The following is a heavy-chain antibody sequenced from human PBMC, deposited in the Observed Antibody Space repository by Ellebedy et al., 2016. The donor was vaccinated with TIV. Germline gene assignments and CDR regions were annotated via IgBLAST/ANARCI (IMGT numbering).Heavy chain of an antibody. J-gene: IGHJ4*02. CDR2: INPNSGGT. Sequence: ASVKVSCKASGYTFTGYYMHWVRQAPGQGLEWMGWINPNSGGTNYAQKFQGRVTMTRDTSISTAYMELSRLRSDDTAVYYCARAVEYYYDSSGYYFDYWGQGTLVTVSS. CDR3: ARAVEYYYDSSGYYFDY. CDR1: GYTFTGYY. D-gene: IGHD3-22*01. V-gene: IGHV1-2*02.